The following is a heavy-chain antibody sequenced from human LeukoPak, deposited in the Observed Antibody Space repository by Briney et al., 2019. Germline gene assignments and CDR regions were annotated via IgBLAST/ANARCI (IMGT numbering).Heavy chain of an antibody. J-gene: IGHJ6*03. V-gene: IGHV4-59*12. CDR2: IFYSGIT. Sequence: SETLSLTCTVSGDSITSYFWSWIRQPPGKGLEWVGYIFYSGITYYNPSLKSRVTISVDTSKNQFSLKPSSVTAADTAVYYCARVPHYHYYNMDVWGKGTTVTVSS. CDR3: ARVPHYHYYNMDV. CDR1: GDSITSYF.